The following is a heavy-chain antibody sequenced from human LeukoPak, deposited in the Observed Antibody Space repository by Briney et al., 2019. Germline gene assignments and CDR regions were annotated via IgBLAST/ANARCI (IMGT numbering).Heavy chain of an antibody. CDR3: ARQYGPGYSSTWYFDY. CDR1: GGSISSSAYS. Sequence: SETLSLTCTVSGGSISSSAYSWGWIRQPPGKGLEWIGSIYYSGNSGNTYYKPALMSRVSISVDTSKNQFSLRLNSVTAADTAVYYCARQYGPGYSSTWYFDYWGQGTLVTVSS. V-gene: IGHV4-39*01. D-gene: IGHD6-13*01. CDR2: IYYSGNSGNT. J-gene: IGHJ4*02.